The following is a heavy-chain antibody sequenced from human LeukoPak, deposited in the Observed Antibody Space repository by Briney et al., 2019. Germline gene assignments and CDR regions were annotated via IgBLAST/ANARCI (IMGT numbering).Heavy chain of an antibody. CDR1: GFTFSGSA. CDR2: IDKKDNLYAT. CDR3: TRDRGTYNWFDP. Sequence: GGFLRLSCAASGFTFSGSAVHWVRPSSGKGLEWVGHIDKKDNLYATAYAESVKGRFTISRDDSKDTAFLHMDSPKTEDTALYYCTRDRGTYNWFDPWGQGTLVTVSS. J-gene: IGHJ5*02. D-gene: IGHD2-15*01. V-gene: IGHV3-73*01.